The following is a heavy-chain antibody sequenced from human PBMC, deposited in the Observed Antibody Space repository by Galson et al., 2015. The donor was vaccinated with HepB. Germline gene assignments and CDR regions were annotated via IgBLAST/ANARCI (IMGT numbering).Heavy chain of an antibody. Sequence: SLRLSCAASGFTFSRYGMHWVRQAPGKGLAWVAVISSDGTSKYYADSVKGRFTISRDNSKNTLHLQMNSLRAEDTALYYCARGADWNSFDYWGQGTLVTVSS. CDR1: GFTFSRYG. CDR3: ARGADWNSFDY. V-gene: IGHV3-30*19. J-gene: IGHJ4*02. CDR2: ISSDGTSK. D-gene: IGHD1-1*01.